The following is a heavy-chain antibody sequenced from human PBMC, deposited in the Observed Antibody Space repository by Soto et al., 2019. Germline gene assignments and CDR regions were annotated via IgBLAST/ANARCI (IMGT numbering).Heavy chain of an antibody. CDR3: ARRTRASGYYNDFDY. V-gene: IGHV4-39*01. Sequence: SETRCLTCTVSGGSPSSSDYFVGRLRLPPGKGLEWIGSIYYSGSTYYNPSLKSRVTISVDTSKNQFSLKLSSVTAADTAVYYCARRTRASGYYNDFDYWGQGTLVTVS. J-gene: IGHJ4*02. CDR2: IYYSGST. CDR1: GGSPSSSDYF. D-gene: IGHD3-22*01.